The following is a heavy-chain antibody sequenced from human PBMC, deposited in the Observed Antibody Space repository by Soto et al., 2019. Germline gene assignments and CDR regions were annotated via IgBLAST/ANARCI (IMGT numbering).Heavy chain of an antibody. D-gene: IGHD6-19*01. J-gene: IGHJ6*02. CDR2: ISYDGSNK. Sequence: GASLAPASLDSVFTFLGYGMQWYRHPAGQYREWVAVISYDGSNKYYADSVKGRFTISRDNSKNTLYLQMNSLRAEDTAVYYWAKDPVKQWPNYYYYGMDVWGQGPTVTVSS. CDR3: AKDPVKQWPNYYYYGMDV. V-gene: IGHV3-30*18. CDR1: VFTFLGYG.